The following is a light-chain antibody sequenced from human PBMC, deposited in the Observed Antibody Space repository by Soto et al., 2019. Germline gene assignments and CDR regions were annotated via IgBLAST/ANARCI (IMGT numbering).Light chain of an antibody. CDR3: QHYDNMPLT. J-gene: IGKJ4*01. CDR2: DAS. Sequence: DIQMTQSPSSLSASVGDRGTITCQASQDISNYLNWYQQKPGKAPKLLIYDASNLQTGVPSRFSGRGFGTHFSFTITSLQPEDIATYYCQHYDNMPLTFGGGTKVDIK. V-gene: IGKV1-33*01. CDR1: QDISNY.